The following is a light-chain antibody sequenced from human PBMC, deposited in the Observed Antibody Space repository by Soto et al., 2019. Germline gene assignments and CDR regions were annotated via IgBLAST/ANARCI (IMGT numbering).Light chain of an antibody. Sequence: QSALTQPASVSGSPGQSITVSCTGTSGDVENYDLVSWYQQHPGQAPKVIIYGVTKRPSGVSNRFSGSKSGNTASLTISGLQAEDEAEYYCSSYTSSSTLYVFGTGTKLTVL. CDR1: SGDVENYDL. J-gene: IGLJ1*01. CDR3: SSYTSSSTLYV. CDR2: GVT. V-gene: IGLV2-14*02.